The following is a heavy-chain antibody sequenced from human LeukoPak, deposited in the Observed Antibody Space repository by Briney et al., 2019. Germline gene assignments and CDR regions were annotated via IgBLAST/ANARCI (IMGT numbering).Heavy chain of an antibody. CDR3: ARDIGSYSFYGG. CDR1: GDSVSSNSAA. CDR2: TYYRSNWFY. V-gene: IGHV6-1*01. D-gene: IGHD4-23*01. Sequence: SQTLSLTCAISGDSVSSNSAAWNWIRQSPSRGLEWLGRTYYRSNWFYEYAVSVKSRITINPDTSKNQFSLLLNSVTPEDTAVYYCARDIGSYSFYGGWGQGTLVTVSS. J-gene: IGHJ4*02.